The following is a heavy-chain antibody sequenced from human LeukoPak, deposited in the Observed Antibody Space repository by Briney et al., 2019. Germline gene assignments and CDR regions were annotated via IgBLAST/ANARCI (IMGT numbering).Heavy chain of an antibody. D-gene: IGHD4-17*01. V-gene: IGHV1-18*01. CDR2: ISAYNGNT. CDR1: GYTFTSYG. J-gene: IGHJ6*02. Sequence: ASVKVSCKASGYTFTSYGISWVRQAPGQGLEWMGWISAYNGNTNYAQKLQGRVTITADKSTSTAYMELSSLRSEDTAVYYCARDSPPIHDYGVPYGMDVWGQGTTVTVSS. CDR3: ARDSPPIHDYGVPYGMDV.